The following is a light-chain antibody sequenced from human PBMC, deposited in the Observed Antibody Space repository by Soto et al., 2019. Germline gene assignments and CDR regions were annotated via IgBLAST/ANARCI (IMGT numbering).Light chain of an antibody. CDR2: AAS. Sequence: DVQLTQSPSSLAASGGDSVTITCRASQSISSYLNWYQQKPGEAPKLLIYAASSLASGVPSRFSASGSGTDVTLTISSLQPEDFATYFCHSRAFGQGTRLEI. V-gene: IGKV1-39*01. CDR1: QSISSY. J-gene: IGKJ5*01. CDR3: HSRA.